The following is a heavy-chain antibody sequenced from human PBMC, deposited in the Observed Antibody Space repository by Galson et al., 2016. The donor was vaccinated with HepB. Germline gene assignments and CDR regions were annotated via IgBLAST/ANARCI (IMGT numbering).Heavy chain of an antibody. CDR2: IYPGDSNT. CDR1: GYSFTSYW. D-gene: IGHD4-17*01. J-gene: IGHJ6*02. Sequence: QSGAEVKKPGESLKISCKGSGYSFTSYWIGWVRQRPGKGPEWMGVIYPGDSNTKYSPSFQGQVSISADKSISTAYMRWSSLEASDTAIYYCAGAVDGDFRWGVWGQGTTVTVSS. V-gene: IGHV5-51*01. CDR3: AGAVDGDFRWGV.